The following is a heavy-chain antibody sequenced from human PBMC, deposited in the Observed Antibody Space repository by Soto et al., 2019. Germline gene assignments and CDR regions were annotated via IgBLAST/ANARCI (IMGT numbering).Heavy chain of an antibody. V-gene: IGHV6-1*01. CDR3: AKGQQLVRDYYGMDV. CDR2: TFYKSKWYN. CDR1: GDTVSRYSAA. J-gene: IGHJ6*02. Sequence: SQTLSLTCGISGDTVSRYSAAWNWIRQSPSRGLEWLGRTFYKSKWYNEYAVSVKSRISISPDTSKNQFSLLLSSVTPEDTAVYYCAKGQQLVRDYYGMDVWGQGTTVTVSS. D-gene: IGHD6-13*01.